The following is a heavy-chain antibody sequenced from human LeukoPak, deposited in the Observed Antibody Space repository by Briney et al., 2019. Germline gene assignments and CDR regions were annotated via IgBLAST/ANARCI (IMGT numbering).Heavy chain of an antibody. CDR2: IYYSGST. J-gene: IGHJ5*02. D-gene: IGHD6-19*01. V-gene: IGHV4-39*01. CDR3: ARHRVAVSGPLGWFDT. CDR1: GGSIISSSYY. Sequence: TLSLPCTVSGGSIISSSYYWGWIRQPPGKGLEWIGSIYYSGSTYYNPSLKSRVTISVDTSKNQFSLKLTSVTAADTAVYYCARHRVAVSGPLGWFDTWGQGTLVPVSS.